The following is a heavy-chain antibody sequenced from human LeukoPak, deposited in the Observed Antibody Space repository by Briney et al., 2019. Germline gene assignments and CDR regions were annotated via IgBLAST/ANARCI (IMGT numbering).Heavy chain of an antibody. CDR1: GFIFSSYT. V-gene: IGHV3-30*04. J-gene: IGHJ4*02. Sequence: GGSLRLSCAASGFIFSSYTMLWVRQAPGKGLEWVAVISYDAYNKYYADSVKGRFTISRDNSKNTLYLEMNNLRAEDSAVYYRSKARGSSGWIDYYFDYWGQGTLVTVSS. D-gene: IGHD6-19*01. CDR3: SKARGSSGWIDYYFDY. CDR2: ISYDAYNK.